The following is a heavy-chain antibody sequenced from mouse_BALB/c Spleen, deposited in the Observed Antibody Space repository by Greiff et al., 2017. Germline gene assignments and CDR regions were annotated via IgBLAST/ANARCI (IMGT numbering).Heavy chain of an antibody. CDR2: IDPANGNT. J-gene: IGHJ4*01. Sequence: VQLQQSGAELVKPGPSVKLSCTASGFYIKDTYMHWVKQRPEQGLEWIGRIDPANGNTKYDPKFQGKATITAYTSSNTAYLQRSSLTSEETTVYYCASPLGYYAMDYWGQGTSVTVSS. V-gene: IGHV14-3*02. D-gene: IGHD6-1*01. CDR3: ASPLGYYAMDY. CDR1: GFYIKDTY.